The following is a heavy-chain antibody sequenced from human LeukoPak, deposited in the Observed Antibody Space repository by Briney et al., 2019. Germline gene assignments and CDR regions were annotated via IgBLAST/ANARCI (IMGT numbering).Heavy chain of an antibody. CDR2: IYYSGST. CDR3: ARRGRDYYFDY. CDR1: GGSISSYY. D-gene: IGHD5-24*01. J-gene: IGHJ4*02. V-gene: IGHV4-59*08. Sequence: SETLSLTCTASGGSISSYYWSWIRQPPGKGLERIGYIYYSGSTNYNPSLKSRVTISVDTSKNQFSLKLSSVTAADTAVYYCARRGRDYYFDYWGQGTLVTVSS.